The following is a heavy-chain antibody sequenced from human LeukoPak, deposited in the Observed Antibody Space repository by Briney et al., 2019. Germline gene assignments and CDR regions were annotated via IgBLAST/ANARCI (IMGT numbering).Heavy chain of an antibody. Sequence: PGGSLRLSCAASGFMFSNYAMHWVRQAPGKGLEWVAVISYDGSDKYYADSVKGRFTISRDNSKNTLYLQMNSLRAEDTAVYYCAKDGEMATITSIDYWGQGTLVTVSS. D-gene: IGHD5-24*01. V-gene: IGHV3-30*04. CDR2: ISYDGSDK. CDR3: AKDGEMATITSIDY. CDR1: GFMFSNYA. J-gene: IGHJ4*02.